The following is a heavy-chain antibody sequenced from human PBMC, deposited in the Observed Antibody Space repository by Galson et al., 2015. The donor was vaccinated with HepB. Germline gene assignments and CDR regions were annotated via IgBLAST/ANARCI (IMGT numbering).Heavy chain of an antibody. CDR2: IYSGGST. Sequence: SLRLSCAASGFTVSSNYMSWVRQAPGKGLEWVSVIYSGGSTYYADSVKGRFTISRDNSKNTLYLQMNSLRAEDTAVYYCARDRVRRYYYDAYGMDVWGQGTTVTVSS. D-gene: IGHD3-22*01. CDR3: ARDRVRRYYYDAYGMDV. J-gene: IGHJ6*02. CDR1: GFTVSSNY. V-gene: IGHV3-66*02.